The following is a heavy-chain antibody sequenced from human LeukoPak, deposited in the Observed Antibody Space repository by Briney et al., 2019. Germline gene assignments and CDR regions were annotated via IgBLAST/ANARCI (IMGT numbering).Heavy chain of an antibody. Sequence: PGGSLSLSVPAPGFTSITTKRTWFRKPPGKDLKWASVIYSGGSTYYADSVKGRFTISRDNSKNTLYLQMNSLRAEDTAVYYCATALYCSSTNCYLDYWGQGTLVTVSS. D-gene: IGHD2-2*01. J-gene: IGHJ4*02. CDR2: IYSGGST. CDR1: GFTSITTK. CDR3: ATALYCSSTNCYLDY. V-gene: IGHV3-53*01.